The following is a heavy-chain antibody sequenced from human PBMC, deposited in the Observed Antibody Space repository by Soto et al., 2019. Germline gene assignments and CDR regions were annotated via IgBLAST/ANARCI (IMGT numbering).Heavy chain of an antibody. CDR1: GFTFSSYW. V-gene: IGHV3-74*01. D-gene: IGHD3-16*01. CDR2: IKSDGTTT. CDR3: AKSHYLGNWFDS. J-gene: IGHJ5*01. Sequence: EVQLVESGGDLVQPGGSLRLSCAASGFTFSSYWMHWVRQAPGKGLVWVSRIKSDGTTTTYADSVKGRFTISRDNAKNTLYLQMNSLRVEDTAVYYCAKSHYLGNWFDSWGQGTLVTVSS.